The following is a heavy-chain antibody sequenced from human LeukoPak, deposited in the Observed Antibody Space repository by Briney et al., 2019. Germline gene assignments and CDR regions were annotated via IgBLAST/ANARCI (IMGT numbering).Heavy chain of an antibody. CDR3: ARDLSWDYGPRGYWFDP. Sequence: PSETLSLTCTVSGGSISINSYYWAWIRQPPGKGLEWIGSIYYTGTTYYNPSLKNRVTISVDTSNNQFSLRLTSVTAADTAVYYCARDLSWDYGPRGYWFDPWGQGTLVTVSS. CDR1: GGSISINSYY. D-gene: IGHD4-17*01. V-gene: IGHV4-39*07. J-gene: IGHJ5*02. CDR2: IYYTGTT.